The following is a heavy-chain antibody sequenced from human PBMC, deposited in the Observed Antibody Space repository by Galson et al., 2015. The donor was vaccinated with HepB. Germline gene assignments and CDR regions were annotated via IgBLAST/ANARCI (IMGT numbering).Heavy chain of an antibody. J-gene: IGHJ4*02. Sequence: TTYYAQKFQGRVTITADESTNTAYMELSSLRSEDTAVYYCASPGGVGPKRISPFDHWGQGTLVTVSS. CDR3: ASPGGVGPKRISPFDH. V-gene: IGHV1-69*01. D-gene: IGHD1-26*01. CDR2: TT.